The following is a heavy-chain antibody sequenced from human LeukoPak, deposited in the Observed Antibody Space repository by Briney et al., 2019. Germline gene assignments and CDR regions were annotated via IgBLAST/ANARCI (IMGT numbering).Heavy chain of an antibody. CDR1: GFTFSDYY. Sequence: KAGGSLRLSCAASGFTFSDYYMSWIRQAPGKGLEWVSYISSSGSTIYYADSVKGRFTISRDNAKNSLYLQMNSLRAEDTAVYCCARDLSSDILSFGYWGQGTLVTVSS. J-gene: IGHJ4*02. V-gene: IGHV3-11*01. CDR2: ISSSGSTI. D-gene: IGHD3-9*01. CDR3: ARDLSSDILSFGY.